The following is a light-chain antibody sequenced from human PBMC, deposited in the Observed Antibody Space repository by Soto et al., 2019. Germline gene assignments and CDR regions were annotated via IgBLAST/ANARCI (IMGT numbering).Light chain of an antibody. CDR1: SSDVGGYHY. V-gene: IGLV2-11*01. CDR2: DVS. CDR3: CSYAGSSYV. J-gene: IGLJ1*01. Sequence: QSVLTQPRSVSGSPGQSVAISCTGTSSDVGGYHYVSWYQQHPGKAPKLMIYDVSKRPSGVADRFSGSKSGNTASLTISGLQEEDEAYYYCCSYAGSSYVFGTGTKLTVL.